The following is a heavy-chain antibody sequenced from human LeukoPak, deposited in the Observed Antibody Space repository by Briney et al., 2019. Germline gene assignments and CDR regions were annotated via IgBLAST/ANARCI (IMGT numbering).Heavy chain of an antibody. J-gene: IGHJ4*02. D-gene: IGHD1-7*01. CDR3: AWNSQYYFDY. CDR1: GFTFRSYS. V-gene: IGHV3-30*02. CDR2: IRYDGSNK. Sequence: PGGSLRLSCAASGFTFRSYSMNWVRQAPGKGLEWVAFIRYDGSNKYYADSVKGRFTISRDNSKNTLYLQMNSLRAEDTAVYYCAWNSQYYFDYWGQGTLVTVSS.